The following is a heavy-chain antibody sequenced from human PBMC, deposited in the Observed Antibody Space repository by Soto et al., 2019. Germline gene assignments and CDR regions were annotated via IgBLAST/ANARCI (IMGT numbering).Heavy chain of an antibody. CDR3: ARAQYSSSPMGYFDY. J-gene: IGHJ4*02. V-gene: IGHV1-3*01. CDR1: GYTFTSYA. Sequence: ASVKVSCKASGYTFTSYAMHWVRQAPGQRLEWMGWINAGNGNTKYSQKFQGRVTITRDTSASTAYMELSSLRSEDTAVYYCARAQYSSSPMGYFDYWGQGTLVTVSS. D-gene: IGHD6-6*01. CDR2: INAGNGNT.